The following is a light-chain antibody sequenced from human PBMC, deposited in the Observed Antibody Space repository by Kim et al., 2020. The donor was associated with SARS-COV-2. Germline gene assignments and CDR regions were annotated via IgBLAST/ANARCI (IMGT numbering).Light chain of an antibody. CDR3: QSYDSSTVV. CDR2: EDN. J-gene: IGLJ2*01. V-gene: IGLV6-57*03. CDR1: RGSIPSNY. Sequence: GTTTTTPSTRSRGSIPSNYVQWYQQRPGSAPTTVIYEDNQRPSGVPDRFSGSIDSSSNSASLTISGLKTEDEADYYCQSYDSSTVVFGGGTQLTVL.